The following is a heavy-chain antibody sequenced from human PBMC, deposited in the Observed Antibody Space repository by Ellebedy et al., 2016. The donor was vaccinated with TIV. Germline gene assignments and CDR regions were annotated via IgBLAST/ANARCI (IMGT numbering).Heavy chain of an antibody. V-gene: IGHV5-10-1*01. CDR1: GYIFTNYR. CDR3: ARGRLYCTYGVCPYGRDAFDI. J-gene: IGHJ3*02. D-gene: IGHD2-8*01. Sequence: ASVKVSCKGSGYIFTNYRISWVRQVPGKGLEWMGRINCSDFYINYSPSFQGHVTISLDKSLNSAYLQWSSLQASDTAMYYCARGRLYCTYGVCPYGRDAFDIWGQGTMVTVSS. CDR2: INCSDFYI.